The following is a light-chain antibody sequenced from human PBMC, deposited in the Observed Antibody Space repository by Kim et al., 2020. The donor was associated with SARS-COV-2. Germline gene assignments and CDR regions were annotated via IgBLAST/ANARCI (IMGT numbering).Light chain of an antibody. Sequence: DLEMTQSPSSLSASVGDRVTLTCRASQRIDNYLNWYQQKPGKAPKFLIYAASILESGVPSRFSGSGSGTVFTLTISNLQPEDFATYYCQHTFRVPFSFGGGTKVDIK. CDR1: QRIDNY. V-gene: IGKV1-39*01. J-gene: IGKJ4*01. CDR2: AAS. CDR3: QHTFRVPFS.